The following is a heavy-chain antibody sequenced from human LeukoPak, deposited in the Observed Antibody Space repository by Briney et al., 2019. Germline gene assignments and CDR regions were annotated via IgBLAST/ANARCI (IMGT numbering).Heavy chain of an antibody. CDR2: IIPIFGTA. CDR3: ASMTADYYYYYMDV. CDR1: GGTFGSYA. D-gene: IGHD3-16*01. V-gene: IGHV1-69*05. J-gene: IGHJ6*03. Sequence: ASVTVSCKASGGTFGSYAISWVRQAPGQGLEWMGGIIPIFGTANYAQKFQGRVTITTDESTSTAYMELSSLRSEDTAVYYCASMTADYYYYYMDVWGKGTTVTVSS.